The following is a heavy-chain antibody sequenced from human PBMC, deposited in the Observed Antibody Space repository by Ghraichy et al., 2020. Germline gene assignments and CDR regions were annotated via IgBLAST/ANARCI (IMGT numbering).Heavy chain of an antibody. CDR1: GFTFWSYT. CDR2: ISGSGEIT. J-gene: IGHJ4*02. Sequence: LSLTCAASGFTFWSYTFSWVRQAPGKAPEWVSVISGSGEITYYADSVQGRFAISRDNSKNSLYLQMNNLRPEDTAVYFCVAGLNGYFEHWGQGTLVTVSS. D-gene: IGHD1-1*01. CDR3: VAGLNGYFEH. V-gene: IGHV3-23*01.